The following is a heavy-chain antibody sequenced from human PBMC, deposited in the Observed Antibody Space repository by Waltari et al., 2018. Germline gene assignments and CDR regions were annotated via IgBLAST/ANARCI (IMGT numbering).Heavy chain of an antibody. V-gene: IGHV1-2*06. J-gene: IGHJ4*02. Sequence: QVQLVQSGAEVKKPGASMKVSCKASGYIFTGYYMHWVRQAPGQGLEWMGRINPNSGATKYTQKLQGRVTMARDKSISAAYMELSRLRSDDTAVYYCAREGPEGLDYGGQGTLVTVSS. CDR3: AREGPEGLDY. CDR1: GYIFTGYY. CDR2: INPNSGAT.